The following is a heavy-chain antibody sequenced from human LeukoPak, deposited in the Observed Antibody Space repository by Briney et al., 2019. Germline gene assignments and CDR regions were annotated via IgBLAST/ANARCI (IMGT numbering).Heavy chain of an antibody. CDR1: GGSFSGYY. V-gene: IGHV4-34*01. CDR2: INHSGST. CDR3: ARGLIDP. J-gene: IGHJ5*02. Sequence: PSETLSLTCAAYGGSFSGYYWSWIRQPPGKGLEWIGEINHSGSTNYNPSLKSRVTISVDTSKNQFSLKLSSVTAADTAVYYCARGLIDPWGQGTLVTVSS.